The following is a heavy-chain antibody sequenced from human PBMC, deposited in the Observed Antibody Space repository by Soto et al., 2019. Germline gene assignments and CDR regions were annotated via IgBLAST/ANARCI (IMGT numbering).Heavy chain of an antibody. CDR1: GDTFSNYA. CDR2: FIPMFDAA. V-gene: IGHV1-69*01. D-gene: IGHD3-10*01. CDR3: ARKAESYGSDI. J-gene: IGHJ3*02. Sequence: QVQLVQSGAEVKKPGSSVRVSCKASGDTFSNYAINWVRQAPGQGLEWMGGFIPMFDAANYAQNFRGRVTITADESTSTAYIELGGLSSEDTAMYYCARKAESYGSDIWGQGTLVTVSS.